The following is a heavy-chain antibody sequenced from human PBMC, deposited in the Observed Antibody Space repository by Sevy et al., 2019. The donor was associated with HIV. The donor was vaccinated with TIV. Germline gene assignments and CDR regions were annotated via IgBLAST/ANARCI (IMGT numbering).Heavy chain of an antibody. D-gene: IGHD3-22*01. J-gene: IGHJ5*02. Sequence: SETQSLTCSVSGGSISSSSYYWGWIRQPPGKGLEWIGSIYYSGSTYYNPSLKSRVTISVDTSKNQFSLKLSSVTAADTAVYYCARHAHITMIVTWGQGTLVTVSS. CDR3: ARHAHITMIVT. CDR2: IYYSGST. V-gene: IGHV4-39*01. CDR1: GGSISSSSYY.